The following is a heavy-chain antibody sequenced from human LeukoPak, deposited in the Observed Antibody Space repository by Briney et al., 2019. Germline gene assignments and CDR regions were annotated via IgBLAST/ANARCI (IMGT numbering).Heavy chain of an antibody. Sequence: PGGSLSLSCAASGFTFSNTWMNWVRQAPGKGLEWVGRIKRIIDGGTTDYAAPVKGRFTVSRDDSINTLYQQMSSLKTEDTAVYYSDAQGGSGDLRYWGQGTLVTVSS. D-gene: IGHD4-17*01. CDR2: IKRIIDGGTT. J-gene: IGHJ4*02. V-gene: IGHV3-15*01. CDR1: GFTFSNTW. CDR3: DAQGGSGDLRY.